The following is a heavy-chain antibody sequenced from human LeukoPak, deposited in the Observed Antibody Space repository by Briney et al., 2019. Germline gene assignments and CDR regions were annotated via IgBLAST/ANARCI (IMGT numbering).Heavy chain of an antibody. V-gene: IGHV3-23*01. CDR1: GFTFSSCA. CDR3: ARDLSGVTGYTYGRGVDY. J-gene: IGHJ4*02. Sequence: PGGSLRLSCAVSGFTFSSCAMSCVRQAPGKGLEWVSAINGSGGSTYYADSVKGRFTSSRDNAKTSLYLKMNSLRAEDTAVYYCARDLSGVTGYTYGRGVDYWGEGTLVTVSS. D-gene: IGHD5-18*01. CDR2: INGSGGST.